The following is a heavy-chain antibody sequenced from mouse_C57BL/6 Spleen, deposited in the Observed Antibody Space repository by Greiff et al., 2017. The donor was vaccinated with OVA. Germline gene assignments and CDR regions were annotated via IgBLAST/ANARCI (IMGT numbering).Heavy chain of an antibody. Sequence: EVMLVESGEGLVKPGGSLKLSCAASGFTFSSYAMSWVHQTPEKRLEWVAYISSGGDYIYYADTVKGRFTISRDNARNTLYLQMSSLKSEDTAMYYCTRDRGDYYGSSPFAYWGQGTLVTVSA. CDR2: ISSGGDYI. D-gene: IGHD1-1*01. J-gene: IGHJ3*01. CDR1: GFTFSSYA. CDR3: TRDRGDYYGSSPFAY. V-gene: IGHV5-9-1*02.